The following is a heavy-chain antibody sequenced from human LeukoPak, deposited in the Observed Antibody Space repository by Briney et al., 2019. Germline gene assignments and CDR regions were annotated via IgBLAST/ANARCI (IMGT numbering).Heavy chain of an antibody. CDR1: GGSISSYY. V-gene: IGHV4-59*01. D-gene: IGHD2-2*01. Sequence: SSETLSLTCTVSGGSISSYYWSWIRQPPGKGLEWIGYIYYSGSTNYNPSLKSRVTISVDTSKNQFSLKLSSVTAADTAVYYCARDMREYQLLSGFDPWGQGTLVTVSS. CDR2: IYYSGST. CDR3: ARDMREYQLLSGFDP. J-gene: IGHJ5*02.